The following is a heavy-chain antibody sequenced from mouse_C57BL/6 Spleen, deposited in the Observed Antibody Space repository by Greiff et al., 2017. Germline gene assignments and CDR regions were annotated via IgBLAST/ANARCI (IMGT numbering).Heavy chain of an antibody. CDR2: IDPETGGT. CDR1: GYTFTDYE. Sequence: QVQLKQSGAELVRPGASVTLSCKASGYTFTDYEMHWVKQTPVHGLEWIGAIDPETGGTAYNQKFKGKAILTADKSSSTAYMERRSLTSEDSAVYYCTNFAGFAYWGQGTLVTVSA. CDR3: TNFAGFAY. J-gene: IGHJ3*01. V-gene: IGHV1-15*01.